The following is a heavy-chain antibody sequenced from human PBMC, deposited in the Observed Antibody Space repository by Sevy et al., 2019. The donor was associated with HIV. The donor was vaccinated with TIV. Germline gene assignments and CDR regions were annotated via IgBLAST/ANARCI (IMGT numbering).Heavy chain of an antibody. Sequence: GGSLRLSCAASGFTFSSYGMHWVRQASGKGLEWVAVISYDGSNKYYADSVKGRFTISRDNSKNTLYLQMNSLRAEDTAVYYCAKGGSGPKSLFDYWGQGTLVTVSS. V-gene: IGHV3-30*18. CDR3: AKGGSGPKSLFDY. D-gene: IGHD2-15*01. J-gene: IGHJ4*02. CDR1: GFTFSSYG. CDR2: ISYDGSNK.